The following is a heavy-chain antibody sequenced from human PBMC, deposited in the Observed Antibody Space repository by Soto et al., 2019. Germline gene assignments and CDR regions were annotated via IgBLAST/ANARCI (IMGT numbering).Heavy chain of an antibody. CDR2: ISAYNGNT. CDR1: GYTITSYC. CDR3: ARDQDTAMGYYFDY. V-gene: IGHV1-18*01. J-gene: IGHJ4*02. D-gene: IGHD5-18*01. Sequence: KACCKACGYTITSYCRSWRRQATGKGLEWMGWISAYNGNTNYAQKLQGRVTMTTDTSTSTAYMELRSLRSDDTAVYYCARDQDTAMGYYFDYWGQGTLVTVSS.